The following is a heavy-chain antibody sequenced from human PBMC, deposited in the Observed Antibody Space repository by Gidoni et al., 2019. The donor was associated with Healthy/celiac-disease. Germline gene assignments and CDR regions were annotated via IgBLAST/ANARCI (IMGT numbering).Heavy chain of an antibody. J-gene: IGHJ2*01. CDR2: INHSGST. V-gene: IGHV4-34*01. Sequence: QVQLQQWGAGLLTPSETLSLTCAVYGGSFSGYYWSWIRQPPGKGLEWIGEINHSGSTNYNPSLKSRVTISVDTSKNQFSLKLSSVTAADTAVYYCARGVRWWLHWYFDLWGRGTLVTVSS. CDR1: GGSFSGYY. D-gene: IGHD2-15*01. CDR3: ARGVRWWLHWYFDL.